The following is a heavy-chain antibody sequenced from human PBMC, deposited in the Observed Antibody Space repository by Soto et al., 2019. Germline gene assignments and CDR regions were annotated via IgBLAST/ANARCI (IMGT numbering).Heavy chain of an antibody. Sequence: EVQLVESGGGLVKPGETLRISCAASGFTFRNYNMNWVRQAPGKGLEWVSSISSSSSSILYADSVKGRFTISRDNAQNSLYLQMDGLKAGDTAVYYCATAGGYYDTTGYYNDFWGAGTLVTVSS. J-gene: IGHJ4*02. CDR1: GFTFRNYN. CDR3: ATAGGYYDTTGYYNDF. D-gene: IGHD3-22*01. CDR2: ISSSSSSI. V-gene: IGHV3-21*02.